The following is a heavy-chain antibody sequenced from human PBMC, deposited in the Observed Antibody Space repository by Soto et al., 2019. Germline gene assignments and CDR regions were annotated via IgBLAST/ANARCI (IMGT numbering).Heavy chain of an antibody. Sequence: QVQLVESGGGLVKPGGSLRLSCAVSGFTFSDYYMTWIRQAPGKGLEWVSYISSSTSHTNYADSVKGRFTISRDNAKNSLFLQMKSLRAEDPAVYYCARGRGAAADYVDFWGQGTLVTVSS. V-gene: IGHV3-11*05. CDR1: GFTFSDYY. CDR2: ISSSTSHT. CDR3: ARGRGAAADYVDF. D-gene: IGHD6-13*01. J-gene: IGHJ4*02.